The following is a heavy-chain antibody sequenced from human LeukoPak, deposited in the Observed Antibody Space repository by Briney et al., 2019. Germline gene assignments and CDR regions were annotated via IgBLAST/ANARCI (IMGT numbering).Heavy chain of an antibody. CDR1: GYSISSGYY. Sequence: PSETLSLTCTVSGYSISSGYYWGWIRQPPGKGLEWIGSIYYSGSTYYNPSLKSRVTISVDTSKNQFSLKLSSVTAADTAVYYCPGINSGYDSVDYWGQGTLVTVSS. CDR2: IYYSGST. CDR3: PGINSGYDSVDY. J-gene: IGHJ4*02. V-gene: IGHV4-38-2*02. D-gene: IGHD5-12*01.